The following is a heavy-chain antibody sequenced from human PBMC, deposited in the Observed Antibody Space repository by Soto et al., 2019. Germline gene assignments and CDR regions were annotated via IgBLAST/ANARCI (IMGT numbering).Heavy chain of an antibody. CDR2: IIPIFGTA. CDR3: AREGRYYDSSGYQAHAFDI. V-gene: IGHV1-69*13. J-gene: IGHJ3*02. Sequence: SVKVSCKASGGTFSSYAMSWVRQAPGQGLEWMGGIIPIFGTANYAQKFQGRVTITADESTSTAYMELSSLRSEDTAVYYCAREGRYYDSSGYQAHAFDIWGQGTMVTVSS. CDR1: GGTFSSYA. D-gene: IGHD3-22*01.